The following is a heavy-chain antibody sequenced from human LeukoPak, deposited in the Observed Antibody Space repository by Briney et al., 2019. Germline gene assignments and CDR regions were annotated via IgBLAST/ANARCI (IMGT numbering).Heavy chain of an antibody. CDR1: GFTFSSYW. Sequence: GGSLRLSCAASGFTFSSYWMIWVRQAPGKGLEWVANIKQDGSEKYYVDSVKGRFTISRDNPKNSLYLQMNSLRAEDTAVYYCASWLQYYDSSGYYPTGYDHWAQGTLVTVSS. D-gene: IGHD3-22*01. CDR3: ASWLQYYDSSGYYPTGYDH. V-gene: IGHV3-7*01. J-gene: IGHJ4*02. CDR2: IKQDGSEK.